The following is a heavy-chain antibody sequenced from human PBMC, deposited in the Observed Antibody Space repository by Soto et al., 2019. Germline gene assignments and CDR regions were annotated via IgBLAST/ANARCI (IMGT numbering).Heavy chain of an antibody. J-gene: IGHJ4*02. CDR3: AKDLRDSSGYYYYIDS. V-gene: IGHV3-23*01. CDR2: SSISGGST. Sequence: EVQLLESGGGSVQPGGSLRLSCAASGFTLSNYAMSWVRQAPGKGLEWVSASSISGGSTYYADSVKGRFTISRDSSTNTLYLQMTSLRAENTAVYYCAKDLRDSSGYYYYIDSWGQGILVTVSS. D-gene: IGHD3-22*01. CDR1: GFTLSNYA.